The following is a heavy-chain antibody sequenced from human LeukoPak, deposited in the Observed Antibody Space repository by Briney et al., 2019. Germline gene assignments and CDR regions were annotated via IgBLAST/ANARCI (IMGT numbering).Heavy chain of an antibody. CDR1: GGSFSGYY. V-gene: IGHV4-34*01. CDR2: INHSGST. D-gene: IGHD1-26*01. Sequence: PSETLSLTCAVYGGSFSGYYWSWIRQPPGKGLEWIGEINHSGSTNYNPSLKSRVTISVDTSKNQFSLKLSSVTAADTAVYYCARFGKNGGATFYFDYWGQGTLVTVSS. J-gene: IGHJ4*02. CDR3: ARFGKNGGATFYFDY.